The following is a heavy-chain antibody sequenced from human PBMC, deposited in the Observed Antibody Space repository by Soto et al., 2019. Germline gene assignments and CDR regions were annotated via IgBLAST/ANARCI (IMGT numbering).Heavy chain of an antibody. V-gene: IGHV4-30-4*01. Sequence: SETLSLTCTVSGGSISSGDYYWSWIRQPPGKGLEWIGYIYYSGSTYYNPSLKSRVTISVDTSKNQFSLKLSSVTAADTAVYYCARHIRYNWNDELSDFDYWGQGTLVTVSS. D-gene: IGHD1-20*01. CDR1: GGSISSGDYY. CDR3: ARHIRYNWNDELSDFDY. J-gene: IGHJ4*02. CDR2: IYYSGST.